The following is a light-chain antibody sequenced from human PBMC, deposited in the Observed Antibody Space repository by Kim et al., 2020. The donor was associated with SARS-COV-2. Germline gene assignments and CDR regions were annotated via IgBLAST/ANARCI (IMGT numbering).Light chain of an antibody. J-gene: IGLJ2*01. Sequence: SYELTQPPSVSVSPGQTATITCTGANCGVKCASCYHQKPRHSPVLLIYLVSNLPSGLPERSSRSTSGNTATLTISGTQAMDEADYSCQSWGSCTVIFGGG. V-gene: IGLV3-1*01. CDR1: NCGVKC. CDR3: QSWGSCTVI. CDR2: LVS.